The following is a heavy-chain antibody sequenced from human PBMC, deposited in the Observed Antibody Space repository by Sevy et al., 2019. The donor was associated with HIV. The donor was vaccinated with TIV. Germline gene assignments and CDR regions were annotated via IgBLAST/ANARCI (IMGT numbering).Heavy chain of an antibody. J-gene: IGHJ4*02. CDR1: GFTFSSYW. Sequence: GGSLRLSCSASGFTFSSYWMHWVRQAPGKGLVWVSGVNSDGSSTNYADSVKGRFTISRDSAKNTLYLQMNSLRAEDTAVYFCVAAKTWEDYWGQGTLVTVSS. D-gene: IGHD1-26*01. CDR2: VNSDGSST. CDR3: VAAKTWEDY. V-gene: IGHV3-74*01.